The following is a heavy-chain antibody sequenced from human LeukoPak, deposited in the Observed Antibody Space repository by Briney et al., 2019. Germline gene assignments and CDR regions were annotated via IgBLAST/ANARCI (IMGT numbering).Heavy chain of an antibody. D-gene: IGHD2-2*01. Sequence: PGRSLRLSCAASGFTFDDYAMHWVRQAPGKGLEWVSGISWNSGSIGYADSVKGRFTISRDNAKNSLYLQMNSLRAEDTALYYCAKDSGSISWDAFDIWGQGTMVTVSS. V-gene: IGHV3-9*01. CDR3: AKDSGSISWDAFDI. CDR2: ISWNSGSI. J-gene: IGHJ3*02. CDR1: GFTFDDYA.